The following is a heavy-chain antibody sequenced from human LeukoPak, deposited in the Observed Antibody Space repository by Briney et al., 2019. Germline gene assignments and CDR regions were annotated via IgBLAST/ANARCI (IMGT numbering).Heavy chain of an antibody. CDR2: ISGSGGST. CDR1: GFTFSSYA. J-gene: IGHJ6*02. CDR3: AKDLPQIKLAYYYYGMDV. D-gene: IGHD3-16*01. V-gene: IGHV3-23*01. Sequence: GGSLRLSCAASGFTFSSYAMSWVRQAPGKGLEWVSAISGSGGSTYCADSVKGRFTISRDNSKNTLYLQMNSLRAEDTAVYYRAKDLPQIKLAYYYYGMDVWGQGTTVTVSS.